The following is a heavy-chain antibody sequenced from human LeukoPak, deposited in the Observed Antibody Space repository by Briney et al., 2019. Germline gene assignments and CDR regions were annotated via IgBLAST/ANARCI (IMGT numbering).Heavy chain of an antibody. D-gene: IGHD2-2*01. J-gene: IGHJ5*02. Sequence: AGGSLRLAWAAAGFTFSRYWMGWVRQAPGKWLEWVAIIKQEGRGKYYVESVKGRFTISRENAKNSLYLQMNRLRAEDTAVYYCARDDCSSISCYHNWFDPWGQGTLVTVSS. CDR3: ARDDCSSISCYHNWFDP. CDR2: IKQEGRGK. CDR1: GFTFSRYW. V-gene: IGHV3-7*01.